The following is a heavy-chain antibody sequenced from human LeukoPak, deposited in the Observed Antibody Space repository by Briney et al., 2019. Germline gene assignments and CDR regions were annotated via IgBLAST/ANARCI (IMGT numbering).Heavy chain of an antibody. J-gene: IGHJ5*02. D-gene: IGHD3-9*01. CDR1: GGSISSYY. CDR3: ARGTVLRYFDWFREGLNWFDP. V-gene: IGHV4-59*01. Sequence: SETLSLTCTVSGGSISSYYWSWIRQPPGKGLEWIGYIYYSGSTNYNPSLKSRVTISVDTSKNQFSLKLSSVTAADTAVYYCARGTVLRYFDWFREGLNWFDPWGQGTLVTVSS. CDR2: IYYSGST.